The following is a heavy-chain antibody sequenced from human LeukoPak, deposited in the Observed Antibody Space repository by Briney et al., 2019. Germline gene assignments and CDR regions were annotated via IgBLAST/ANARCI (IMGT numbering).Heavy chain of an antibody. CDR2: IWYDGSNK. V-gene: IGHV3-33*01. Sequence: PGGSLRLSCAASGFTSSSYGMHWVRQAPGKGLEWVAVIWYDGSNKYYADSVKGRFTISRDNSKNTLYLQMNSLRAEDTAVYYCARFDVTYSSALDYWGQGTLVTVSS. CDR1: GFTSSSYG. J-gene: IGHJ4*02. D-gene: IGHD6-19*01. CDR3: ARFDVTYSSALDY.